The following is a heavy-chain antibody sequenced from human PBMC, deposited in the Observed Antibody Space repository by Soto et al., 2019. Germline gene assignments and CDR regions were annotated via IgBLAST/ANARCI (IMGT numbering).Heavy chain of an antibody. CDR1: GFTFSSYA. D-gene: IGHD6-19*01. CDR2: ISGSGGST. Sequence: GGSLRLSCAASGFTFSSYAMSWVRQAPGKGLEWVSAISGSGGSTYYADSVKGRFTISRDNSKNTLYLQMNSLRAEDTAVYYCAKEGGSSGWYEGYYFDYWGQGTLVTVSS. J-gene: IGHJ4*02. V-gene: IGHV3-23*01. CDR3: AKEGGSSGWYEGYYFDY.